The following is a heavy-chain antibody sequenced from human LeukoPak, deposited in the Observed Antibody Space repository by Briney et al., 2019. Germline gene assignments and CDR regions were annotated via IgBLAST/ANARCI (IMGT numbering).Heavy chain of an antibody. CDR3: ARGGEDCSSTSCYGEYYFDY. CDR2: IWYDGSNK. CDR1: GFTFSSYG. Sequence: PGRSLRLSCAASGFTFSSYGMHWVRQAPGKGLEWVAVIWYDGSNKYYADSVKGRFIISRDNSKNTLYLQMNSLRAEDTAVYHCARGGEDCSSTSCYGEYYFDYWGQGTLVTVSS. V-gene: IGHV3-33*01. D-gene: IGHD2-2*01. J-gene: IGHJ4*02.